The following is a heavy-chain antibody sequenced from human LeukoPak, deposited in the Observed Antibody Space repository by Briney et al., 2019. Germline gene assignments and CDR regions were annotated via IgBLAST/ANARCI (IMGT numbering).Heavy chain of an antibody. V-gene: IGHV2-5*02. D-gene: IGHD3-10*01. CDR3: AQDSRGVMDV. Sequence: SGPTLVNPTQILTLTCTFSGVSLSTGGVGVGWIRQPPGKALEWLALVYWDDDKRYSPSLKSRLTITKDTSKNQVVLTMTNMDPVDTATYYCAQDSRGVMDVWGKGTTVTVSS. CDR1: GVSLSTGGVG. J-gene: IGHJ6*04. CDR2: VYWDDDK.